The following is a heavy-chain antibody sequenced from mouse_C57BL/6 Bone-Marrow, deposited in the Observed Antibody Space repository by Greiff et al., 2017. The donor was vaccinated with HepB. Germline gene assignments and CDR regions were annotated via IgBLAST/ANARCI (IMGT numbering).Heavy chain of an antibody. CDR1: GYTFTSYW. CDR2: IYPGNSDT. D-gene: IGHD2-4*01. V-gene: IGHV1-5*01. J-gene: IGHJ1*03. Sequence: VQLKQSGTVLARPGASVKMSCKTSGYTFTSYWMHWVKQRPGQGLEWIGAIYPGNSDTSYNQKFKGKAKLTAVTSASTAYMELSSLTNEDSAVYYCTSYYDYAPYFDVWGTGTTVTVSS. CDR3: TSYYDYAPYFDV.